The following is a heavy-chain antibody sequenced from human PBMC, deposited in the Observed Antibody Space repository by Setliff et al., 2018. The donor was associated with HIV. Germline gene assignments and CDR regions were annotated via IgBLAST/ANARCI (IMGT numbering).Heavy chain of an antibody. V-gene: IGHV1-3*01. J-gene: IGHJ6*03. Sequence: ASVKVSCKASGYTFTNYAMHWVRQAPGQRLEWMGWINAGNGDTKYSQKFQGRVTFTWDTSTSTAYMELSSLRSEDTAVYYCARNPQPTGTPDYYYYYYMDVWGKGTTVTVSS. CDR3: ARNPQPTGTPDYYYYYYMDV. D-gene: IGHD1-1*01. CDR2: INAGNGDT. CDR1: GYTFTNYA.